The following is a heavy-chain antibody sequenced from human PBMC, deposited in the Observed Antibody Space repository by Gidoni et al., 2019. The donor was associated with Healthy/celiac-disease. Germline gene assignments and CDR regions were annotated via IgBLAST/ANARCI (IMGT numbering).Heavy chain of an antibody. J-gene: IGHJ4*02. CDR2: IYYRGST. D-gene: IGHD3-22*01. CDR3: ASRSNYYDSSGYYKS. CDR1: GGSISSSSYY. V-gene: IGHV4-39*01. Sequence: QLQLQESGPGLVKPSETLSLTCTVSGGSISSSSYYWGWIRQPPGKGLEWIGSIYYRGSTYYNPSLKSRVTISVDTSKNQFSLKLSSVTAADTAVYYCASRSNYYDSSGYYKSWGQGTLVTVSS.